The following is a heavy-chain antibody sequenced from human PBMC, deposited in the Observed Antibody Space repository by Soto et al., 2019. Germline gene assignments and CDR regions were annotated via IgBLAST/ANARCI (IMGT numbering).Heavy chain of an antibody. D-gene: IGHD3-9*01. J-gene: IGHJ6*02. V-gene: IGHV1-69*02. CDR1: GGTFSSYT. CDR2: IIPILGIA. CDR3: ARPYYDILTAYSFAMDV. Sequence: QVQLVQSGAEVKKPGSSVKVSCKASGGTFSSYTISWVRQAPGQGLEWMGRIIPILGIANYAQKFQGRVTITADKSTRTAYMELSSLRSEDTAVYYCARPYYDILTAYSFAMDVWGQGTTVTVSS.